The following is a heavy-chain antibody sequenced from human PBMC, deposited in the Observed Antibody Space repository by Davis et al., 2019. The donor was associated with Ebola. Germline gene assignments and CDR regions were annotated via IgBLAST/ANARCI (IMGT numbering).Heavy chain of an antibody. Sequence: PGGSLRLSCAVYGGSFSGYYWSWIRQPPGKGLEWIGYISYSGSTSYNPSLKSRVTISVDTSKNHFSLKLSSVTAADTAVYYCARSLMVTWYFDLWGRGTLVTVSS. J-gene: IGHJ2*01. D-gene: IGHD5-18*01. CDR2: ISYSGST. V-gene: IGHV4-34*01. CDR3: ARSLMVTWYFDL. CDR1: GGSFSGYY.